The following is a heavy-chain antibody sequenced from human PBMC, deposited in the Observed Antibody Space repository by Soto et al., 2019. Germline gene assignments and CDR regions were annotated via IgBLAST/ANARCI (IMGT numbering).Heavy chain of an antibody. CDR1: GGSISSSSYY. V-gene: IGHV4-39*01. CDR3: ASLGEKGSGSYPFDY. D-gene: IGHD3-10*01. CDR2: IYYSGST. Sequence: PSETLSLTCTVSGGSISSSSYYWGWIRQPPGKGLEWIGSIYYSGSTYYNPSLKSRVTISVDTSKNQFSLKLSSVTAADTAVYYCASLGEKGSGSYPFDYWGQGTLVTVSS. J-gene: IGHJ4*02.